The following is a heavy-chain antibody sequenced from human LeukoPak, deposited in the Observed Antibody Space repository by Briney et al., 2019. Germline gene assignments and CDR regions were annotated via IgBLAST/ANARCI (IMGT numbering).Heavy chain of an antibody. CDR3: ARAFNYDSSGYYPRAFDI. CDR2: IYSGGST. D-gene: IGHD3-22*01. CDR1: GFTVSSND. Sequence: PGGSLRLSCAASGFTVSSNDMSWVHQAPGKGLEWVSLIYSGGSTYYADSVKGRFTISTHNSKNTLYLQMNSLRAEDTAVYYCARAFNYDSSGYYPRAFDIWGQGTMVTVSS. J-gene: IGHJ3*02. V-gene: IGHV3-53*04.